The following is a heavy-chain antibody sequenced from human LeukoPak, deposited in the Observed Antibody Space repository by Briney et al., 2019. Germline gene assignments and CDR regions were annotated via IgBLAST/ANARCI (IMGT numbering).Heavy chain of an antibody. Sequence: SETLSLTCTVSGHSISSGYYWGWIRPPPGKGVEWIGIINHSGSTYYNPSLKSRVTMSLDTSKNQFSLKLSSVTAADTAVYYCARCITMFRAPFDYWGQGTLVTVSS. D-gene: IGHD3-10*01. CDR1: GHSISSGYY. CDR3: ARCITMFRAPFDY. V-gene: IGHV4-38-2*02. CDR2: INHSGST. J-gene: IGHJ4*02.